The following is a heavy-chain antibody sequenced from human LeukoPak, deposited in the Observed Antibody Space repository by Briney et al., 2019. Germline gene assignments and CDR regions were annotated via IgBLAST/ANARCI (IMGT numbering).Heavy chain of an antibody. Sequence: GGSLGLSCAASGFTFSTRWMSWVRQAPGQGLEWVANINEEGSEENYVQSLTGRCTIWRDNAKKSLYLQMNSVRAEDTAAYYCAKDHELEFGYYDSSGFGNYFDYWGQGTLVTVSS. D-gene: IGHD3-22*01. V-gene: IGHV3-7*01. CDR1: GFTFSTRW. CDR2: INEEGSEE. CDR3: AKDHELEFGYYDSSGFGNYFDY. J-gene: IGHJ4*02.